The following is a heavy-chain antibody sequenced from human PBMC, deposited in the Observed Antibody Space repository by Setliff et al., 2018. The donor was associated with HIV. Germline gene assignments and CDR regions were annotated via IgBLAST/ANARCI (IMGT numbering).Heavy chain of an antibody. CDR2: INPSGGSA. CDR3: ARGQASNDYGVSF. V-gene: IGHV1-46*01. CDR1: GYTFTSYY. D-gene: IGHD4-17*01. J-gene: IGHJ3*01. Sequence: ASVKVSCKASGYTFTSYYLHWVRQAPGQGLEWMGMINPSGGSASYAQKFQGRVTMTRDTSTSTVYMELSSLRSEDTAVYYCARGQASNDYGVSFWGQGTMVTVSS.